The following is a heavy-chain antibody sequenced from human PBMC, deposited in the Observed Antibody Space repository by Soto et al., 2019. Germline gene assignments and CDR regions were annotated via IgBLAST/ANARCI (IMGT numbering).Heavy chain of an antibody. D-gene: IGHD3-10*01. CDR3: AREIGSSGSYYSFGY. CDR1: GYPFTSYG. J-gene: IGHJ4*02. CDR2: ISAYNGNT. Sequence: GSVKVSFKASGYPFTSYGISLVRRAPGQGLEWMGWISAYNGNTNYAQKLQGRVTMTTDTSTSTAYMELRSLRSDDTAVYYCAREIGSSGSYYSFGYWGQGTMVPVSS. V-gene: IGHV1-18*04.